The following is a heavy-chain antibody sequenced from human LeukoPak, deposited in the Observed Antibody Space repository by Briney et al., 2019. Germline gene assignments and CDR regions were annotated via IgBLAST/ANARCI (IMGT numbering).Heavy chain of an antibody. CDR1: GFTFSSYS. V-gene: IGHV3-21*06. D-gene: IGHD4-23*01. J-gene: IGHJ4*02. Sequence: PGGSLRLSCAASGFTFSSYSMNWVRQAPGKGLEWVSSISSSSSYIYYADSVKGRSTISRDNAKNPLYLQMNSLRAEDTAVYYCANLMGYGGNSESFDYWGQGTLVTVSS. CDR2: ISSSSSYI. CDR3: ANLMGYGGNSESFDY.